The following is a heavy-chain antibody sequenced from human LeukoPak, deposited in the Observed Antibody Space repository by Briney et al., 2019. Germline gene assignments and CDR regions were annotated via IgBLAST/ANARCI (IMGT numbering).Heavy chain of an antibody. D-gene: IGHD1-26*01. V-gene: IGHV4-39*01. J-gene: IGHJ5*02. Sequence: TETLSLTCTVSGGSISSSSYYWGWIRQPPVKGLEWIGSIYYSGSTYYNPSLKSRVTISVDTSKNQFSLKLSSVTAADTAVYYCARATIVGATKSWGQGTLVTVSS. CDR3: ARATIVGATKS. CDR2: IYYSGST. CDR1: GGSISSSSYY.